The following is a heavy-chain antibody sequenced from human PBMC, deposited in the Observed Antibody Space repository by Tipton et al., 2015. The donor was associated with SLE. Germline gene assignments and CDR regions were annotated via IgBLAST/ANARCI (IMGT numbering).Heavy chain of an antibody. CDR3: ARVGGGFGWVDY. CDR1: GGSFSGYY. V-gene: IGHV4-34*01. CDR2: INHSGST. J-gene: IGHJ4*02. D-gene: IGHD3-16*01. Sequence: LRLSCAVYGGSFSGYYWSWIRQPPGKGLEWIGEINHSGSTNYNPSLKSRVTISVDTSKNQFSLKLSSVTAADTAVYYCARVGGGFGWVDYWGQGTLVTVSS.